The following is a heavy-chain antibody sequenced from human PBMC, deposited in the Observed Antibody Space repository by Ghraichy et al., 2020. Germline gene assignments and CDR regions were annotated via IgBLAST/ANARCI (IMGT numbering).Heavy chain of an antibody. CDR1: GYTFTGYY. CDR3: ARVVAGLRHSSGWYYFDY. J-gene: IGHJ4*02. V-gene: IGHV1-2*04. CDR2: INPNSGGT. D-gene: IGHD6-19*01. Sequence: ASVKVSCKASGYTFTGYYMHWVRQAPGQGLEWMGWINPNSGGTNYAQKFQGWVTMTRDTSISTAYMELSRLRSDDTAVYYCARVVAGLRHSSGWYYFDYWGQGTLVTVSS.